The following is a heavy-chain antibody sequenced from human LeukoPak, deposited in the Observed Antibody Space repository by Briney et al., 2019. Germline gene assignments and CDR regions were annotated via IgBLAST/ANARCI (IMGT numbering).Heavy chain of an antibody. Sequence: PSETLSLTCTVSGGSISSYYWSWIRQPPGKGLEWIGYIYTSGSTNYNTSLKSRVTISVDTSKNQFSLKLSSVTAADTAVYYCARAILNSSSWASYYYYMDVWGKGTTVTVSS. D-gene: IGHD6-6*01. CDR3: ARAILNSSSWASYYYYMDV. J-gene: IGHJ6*03. V-gene: IGHV4-4*09. CDR1: GGSISSYY. CDR2: IYTSGST.